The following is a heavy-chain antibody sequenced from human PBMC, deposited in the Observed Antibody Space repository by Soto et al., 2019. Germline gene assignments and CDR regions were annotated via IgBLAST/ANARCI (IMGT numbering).Heavy chain of an antibody. CDR3: AREDRNYYDSSGYYH. CDR2: IHSSGST. V-gene: IGHV4-31*03. J-gene: IGHJ5*02. D-gene: IGHD3-22*01. CDR1: GGSISSGSYY. Sequence: LSLTCTVSGGSISSGSYYWSWIRQHPGKGLEWIGYIHSSGSTYYNPSLKSRVTISVDTSKTQFSLKLSSVTAADTAVYYCAREDRNYYDSSGYYHWGQGTLVTVSS.